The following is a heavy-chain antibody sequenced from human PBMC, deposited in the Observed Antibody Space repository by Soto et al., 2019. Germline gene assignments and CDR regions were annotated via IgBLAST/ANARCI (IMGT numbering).Heavy chain of an antibody. CDR1: GFIFSSCA. V-gene: IGHV3-23*01. CDR3: AKEADLLNWYFDL. CDR2: ISGSGGST. J-gene: IGHJ2*01. Sequence: GGSLRLDCAASGFIFSSCAISWVRQAPGKGLEWVSAISGSGGSTYYADSVKGRFTISRDNSKNTLYLQMNSLRAEDTAVYYCAKEADLLNWYFDLWGRGTLVTVSS. D-gene: IGHD1-26*01.